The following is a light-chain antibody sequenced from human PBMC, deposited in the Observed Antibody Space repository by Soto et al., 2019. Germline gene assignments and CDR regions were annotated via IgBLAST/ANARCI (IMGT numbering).Light chain of an antibody. J-gene: IGLJ1*01. V-gene: IGLV2-14*01. CDR3: SSYTGGSTYV. CDR1: SSDIGGYKY. Sequence: QSVLTQPASVSGSPGQSITISCTGTSSDIGGYKYVSWYQQHPGKAPKLLIYDVSNPPSGASNRFSGSKSGNTATLTISGPQGEAEAAYYCSSYTGGSTYVFGTGTKVTVL. CDR2: DVS.